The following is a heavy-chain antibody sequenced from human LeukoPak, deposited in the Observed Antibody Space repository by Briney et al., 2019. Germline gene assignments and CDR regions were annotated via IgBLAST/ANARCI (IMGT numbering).Heavy chain of an antibody. D-gene: IGHD4-23*01. CDR2: IIPIFGTA. CDR1: GGTFSSYA. CDR3: ARAPGGGGNGDYYYYYYMDV. J-gene: IGHJ6*03. Sequence: RASVKVSCKASGGTFSSYAISWVRQAPRQGLEWMGRIIPIFGTANYAQKFQGRVTITTDESTSTAYMELSSLRSEDTAVYYCARAPGGGGNGDYYYYYYMDVWGKGTTVTVSS. V-gene: IGHV1-69*05.